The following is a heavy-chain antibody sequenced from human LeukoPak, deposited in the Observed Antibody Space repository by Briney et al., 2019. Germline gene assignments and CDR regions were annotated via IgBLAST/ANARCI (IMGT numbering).Heavy chain of an antibody. J-gene: IGHJ6*02. CDR3: ARDVGCSGGSCYSYYYGMDV. Sequence: ASVKVSCKASGYTFTSYGISWVRQAPGQGLEWMGWISAYNGNTNYAQKLQGRVTMTTDTSTSTAYMELRSLGSDDTAVYYCARDVGCSGGSCYSYYYGMDVWGQGTTVTVSS. CDR2: ISAYNGNT. D-gene: IGHD2-15*01. CDR1: GYTFTSYG. V-gene: IGHV1-18*01.